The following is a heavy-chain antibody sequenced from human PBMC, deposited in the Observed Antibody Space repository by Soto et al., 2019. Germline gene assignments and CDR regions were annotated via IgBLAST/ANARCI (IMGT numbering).Heavy chain of an antibody. V-gene: IGHV1-2*02. Sequence: QVQLVQSGAEVKKPGASVKVSCKASGYTFTGYYMHWVRQAPGQGLEWMGWINPNSGGTNYAQKFQGRVTMTRDTSISTAYMELSRLRSDDTAVYYCARGGGNIVVVPAEDWFDPWGQGTLVTVSS. J-gene: IGHJ5*02. D-gene: IGHD2-2*01. CDR3: ARGGGNIVVVPAEDWFDP. CDR2: INPNSGGT. CDR1: GYTFTGYY.